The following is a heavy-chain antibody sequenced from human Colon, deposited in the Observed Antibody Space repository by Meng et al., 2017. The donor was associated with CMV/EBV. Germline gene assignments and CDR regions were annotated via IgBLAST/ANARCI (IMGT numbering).Heavy chain of an antibody. CDR1: GFSFSNYV. CDR2: ITSSGSTI. Sequence: GGSLRLSCAASGFSFSNYVMSWVRQAPGKGLEWVSDITSSGSTIYYADSVKGRFTVYRDNAKNSLYLQMNSLRAEDTAVYYCAHLRGGSRGYEMRGAEFDHWGQGTLVTVSS. V-gene: IGHV3-48*03. J-gene: IGHJ4*02. D-gene: IGHD3-16*01. CDR3: AHLRGGSRGYEMRGAEFDH.